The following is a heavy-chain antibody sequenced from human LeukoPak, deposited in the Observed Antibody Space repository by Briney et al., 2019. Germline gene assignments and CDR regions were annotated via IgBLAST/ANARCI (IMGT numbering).Heavy chain of an antibody. Sequence: SETLSLTCTVSGGSISSYYWSWIRQPPGKGLEWIGYIYYSGSTNYNPSLKSRVTISVDTSKNQFSLKLSSVTAADTAVYYCARDPAGWPNWFDPWGQGTLVTVSS. V-gene: IGHV4-59*12. J-gene: IGHJ5*02. CDR3: ARDPAGWPNWFDP. CDR1: GGSISSYY. CDR2: IYYSGST. D-gene: IGHD5-24*01.